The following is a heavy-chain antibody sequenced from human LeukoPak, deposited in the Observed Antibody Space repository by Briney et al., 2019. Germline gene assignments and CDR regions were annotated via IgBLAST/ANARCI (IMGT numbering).Heavy chain of an antibody. CDR3: ARGGLKWELLPARARKSYYFDY. CDR1: GGSFSGYY. CDR2: INHSGSN. J-gene: IGHJ4*02. V-gene: IGHV4-34*01. D-gene: IGHD1-26*01. Sequence: SETLSLTCAVYGGSFSGYYWSWIRQSPGKGLEWIGEINHSGSNNYNPSLKSRVTISVDTSKNQFSLKLSSVTAADTAVYYCARGGLKWELLPARARKSYYFDYWGQGTLVTVSS.